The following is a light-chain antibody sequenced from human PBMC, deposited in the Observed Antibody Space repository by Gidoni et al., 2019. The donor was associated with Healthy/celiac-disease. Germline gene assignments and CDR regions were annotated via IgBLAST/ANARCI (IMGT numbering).Light chain of an antibody. J-gene: IGKJ5*01. CDR2: DAS. V-gene: IGKV1-13*02. CDR3: QQCNSYPSIT. Sequence: AIQLTQSPSSLSASVGDRVTITCRASQGISSALAWYQQKPGKAPKLLIYDASSLESGVTSRFSGSGSGTDFTLTISSLQPEDFATYYCQQCNSYPSITFGQGTRLGIK. CDR1: QGISSA.